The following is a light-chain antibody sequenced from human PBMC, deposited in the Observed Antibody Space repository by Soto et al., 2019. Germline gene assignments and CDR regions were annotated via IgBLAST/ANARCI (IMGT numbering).Light chain of an antibody. Sequence: IQITHSPSSLSSYIGDRVTISCRASQSIGTSLNWFQQKPGEAPKFLIYGASSLQSGVPSRFSGSGSGTDFTLTISSVQPEDFATYYCQQTYSVPLSFGGGAKVDIK. J-gene: IGKJ4*01. CDR2: GAS. CDR1: QSIGTS. CDR3: QQTYSVPLS. V-gene: IGKV1-39*01.